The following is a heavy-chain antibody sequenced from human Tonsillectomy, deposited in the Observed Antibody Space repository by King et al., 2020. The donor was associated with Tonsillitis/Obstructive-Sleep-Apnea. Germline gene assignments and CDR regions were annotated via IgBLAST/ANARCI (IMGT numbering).Heavy chain of an antibody. Sequence: QLQESGPGLVKPSETLSLTCTVSGGSISSSSYYWGWIRQPPGKGLEWIGSIYYSGSTFSNPALKSRVTISVYTSKNQFSLKLSSVTAADTAVYYCARRGAITDYDYWGQGTLVTVSS. D-gene: IGHD1-20*01. CDR3: ARRGAITDYDY. CDR1: GGSISSSSYY. J-gene: IGHJ4*02. CDR2: IYYSGST. V-gene: IGHV4-39*01.